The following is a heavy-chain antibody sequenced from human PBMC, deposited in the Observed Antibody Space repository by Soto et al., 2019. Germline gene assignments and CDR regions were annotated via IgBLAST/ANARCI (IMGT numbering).Heavy chain of an antibody. Sequence: EVQLVKSGGGLVQPGRSLRLSCAASGFTFDDYAMHWVRQAPGKGLEWVSGISWNSGSRGYADSVKGRFTISRDNAKNSLYLQMNSLRAEDTALYYCAKDQIAAAGTFQHWGQGTLVTVSS. CDR3: AKDQIAAAGTFQH. J-gene: IGHJ1*01. CDR1: GFTFDDYA. V-gene: IGHV3-9*01. D-gene: IGHD6-13*01. CDR2: ISWNSGSR.